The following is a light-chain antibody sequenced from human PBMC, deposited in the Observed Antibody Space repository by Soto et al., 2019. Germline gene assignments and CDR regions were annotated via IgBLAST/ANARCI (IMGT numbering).Light chain of an antibody. CDR3: QVWDIMTDNYV. CDR2: YAS. Sequence: SYELTQPPSVSVAPEQTATITCGGNNIGNKRVHWYRQKPGQAPVLLISYASDRPSGIPERFSGSNSENTATLTISRVEAGDEADYYCQVWDIMTDNYVFGSGTKLTVL. V-gene: IGLV3-21*04. J-gene: IGLJ1*01. CDR1: NIGNKR.